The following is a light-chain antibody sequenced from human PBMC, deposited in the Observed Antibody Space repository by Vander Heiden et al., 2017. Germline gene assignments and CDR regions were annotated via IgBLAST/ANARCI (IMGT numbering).Light chain of an antibody. Sequence: EIVLTQSPATLSLSPGERATLPCRDSQSVSSYLAWYQQKPGQAPRLLIYDASNRATGIPARFSGSGSGTDFTLTISSLEPEDFAVYYCQQRSNWLWTFGQGTKVEIK. CDR1: QSVSSY. J-gene: IGKJ1*01. CDR2: DAS. V-gene: IGKV3-11*01. CDR3: QQRSNWLWT.